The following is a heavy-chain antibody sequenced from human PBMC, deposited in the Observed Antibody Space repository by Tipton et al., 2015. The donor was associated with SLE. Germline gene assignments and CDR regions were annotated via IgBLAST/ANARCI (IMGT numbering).Heavy chain of an antibody. CDR1: GYSISSGYY. V-gene: IGHV4-38-2*01. J-gene: IGHJ6*03. Sequence: GLVKPSETLSLTCAVSGYSISSGYYWGWIRQPPGKGLEWIGSIYHSGSTYYNPSLKSRVTISVDTSKNQFSLKLSSVTAADTAVYYCARKSRFRGDLLYMDVWGKGTTVTVSS. CDR2: IYHSGST. CDR3: ARKSRFRGDLLYMDV. D-gene: IGHD3-10*01.